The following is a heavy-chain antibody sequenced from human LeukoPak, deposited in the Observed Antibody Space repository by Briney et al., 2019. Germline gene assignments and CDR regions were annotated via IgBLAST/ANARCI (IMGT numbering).Heavy chain of an antibody. CDR3: ARALRLSGGY. J-gene: IGHJ4*02. Sequence: GGSLRLSCAASGFTFSSYEMNWVRQAPGKGLEWVSYISSSGSTIYYADSVKGRFTISRDNAKNSLYLQMNSLRAEDTAVYYRARALRLSGGYWGQGTLVTVSS. CDR2: ISSSGSTI. CDR1: GFTFSSYE. D-gene: IGHD2-15*01. V-gene: IGHV3-48*03.